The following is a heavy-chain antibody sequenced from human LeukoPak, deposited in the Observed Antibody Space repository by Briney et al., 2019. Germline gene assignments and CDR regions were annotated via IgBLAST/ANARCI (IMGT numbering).Heavy chain of an antibody. CDR3: AKGFGDTIFPLYFDY. CDR1: GFTFSSYA. V-gene: IGHV3-23*01. CDR2: ISGSGGST. Sequence: PGGSLRLSCAASGFTFSSYAMSWVRQAPGKGLEWVSAISGSGGSTYYADSVKGRFTISRDNSKNTLYLQMNSLRAEDTAVYYCAKGFGDTIFPLYFDYWGQGTLVTVSS. D-gene: IGHD3-9*01. J-gene: IGHJ4*02.